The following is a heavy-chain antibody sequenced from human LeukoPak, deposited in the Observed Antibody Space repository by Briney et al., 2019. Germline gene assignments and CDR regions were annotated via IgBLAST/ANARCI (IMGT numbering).Heavy chain of an antibody. V-gene: IGHV4-30-2*01. Sequence: SQTLSLTCAVSGGSISSGGYSWSWIRQPPGKGLEWIGYIYHSGSTYYNPSLKSRVTISVDRSKNQFSLNLSSVTAADTAVYYCARDRYSSGWYWGFDYWGQGTLVTVSS. CDR3: ARDRYSSGWYWGFDY. J-gene: IGHJ4*02. CDR2: IYHSGST. CDR1: GGSISSGGYS. D-gene: IGHD6-19*01.